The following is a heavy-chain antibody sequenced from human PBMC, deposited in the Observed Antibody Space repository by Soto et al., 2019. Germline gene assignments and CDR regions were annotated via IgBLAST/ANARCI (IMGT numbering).Heavy chain of an antibody. Sequence: PGGSLRLSCAASGFTFNNLAMSWVLQAPGKGLEWVSGISGSGGNTYYADSVKGRFSISRDNSKKTLYLQMNSLRAGDTAVYYCAKDHPIGYCSGASCSSGALNWFDPWGQGTLVTVSS. CDR3: AKDHPIGYCSGASCSSGALNWFDP. CDR1: GFTFNNLA. J-gene: IGHJ5*02. CDR2: ISGSGGNT. V-gene: IGHV3-23*01. D-gene: IGHD2-15*01.